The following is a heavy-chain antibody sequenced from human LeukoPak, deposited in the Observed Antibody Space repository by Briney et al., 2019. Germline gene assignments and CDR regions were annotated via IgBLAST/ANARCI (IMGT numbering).Heavy chain of an antibody. V-gene: IGHV3-23*01. CDR1: RFTFNMYA. CDR3: AKDQAQGYYDSSGAFDY. D-gene: IGHD3-22*01. J-gene: IGHJ4*02. CDR2: ISGSGGST. Sequence: GGSLRLSCAASRFTFNMYAMAWVRQAPGRGLEWVSAISGSGGSTYYADSVKGRFTISRDNSKNTLYLQMNSLRAEDTAVYYCAKDQAQGYYDSSGAFDYWGQGTLVTVSS.